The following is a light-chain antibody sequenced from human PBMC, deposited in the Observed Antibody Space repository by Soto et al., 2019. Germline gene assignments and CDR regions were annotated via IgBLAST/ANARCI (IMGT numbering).Light chain of an antibody. CDR2: SSN. J-gene: IGLJ2*01. V-gene: IGLV1-44*01. Sequence: QPVLTQPPSASGTPGQRFTISCSGSSSNIGSNLVMWYQQFQGTAPKVLIYSSNQRPSGVPDRFSGSKSGTSASLAISGLQSEDEADYHCAAWDDSLLAVVFGGGTKLTVL. CDR1: SSNIGSNL. CDR3: AAWDDSLLAVV.